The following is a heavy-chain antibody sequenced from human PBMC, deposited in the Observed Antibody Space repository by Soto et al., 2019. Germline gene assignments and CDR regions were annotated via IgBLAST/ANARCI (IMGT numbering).Heavy chain of an antibody. CDR3: ARDFTYYYDSSGYSGY. J-gene: IGHJ4*02. Sequence: GGSLRLSCAASGFTFSDYYMRWIRHAPGKGLEWVSYISSSGSTIYYADSVKGRFTISRDNAKNSLYLQMNSLRAEDTAVYYCARDFTYYYDSSGYSGYWGQGTLVTVSS. D-gene: IGHD3-22*01. CDR1: GFTFSDYY. CDR2: ISSSGSTI. V-gene: IGHV3-11*01.